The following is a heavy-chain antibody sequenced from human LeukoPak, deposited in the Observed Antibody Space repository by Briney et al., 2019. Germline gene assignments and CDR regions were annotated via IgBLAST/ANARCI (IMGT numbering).Heavy chain of an antibody. D-gene: IGHD6-19*01. CDR3: ARDRAVAGPAMFV. CDR2: ISYDGSNK. CDR1: GFTFSSYG. Sequence: GGSLRLSCAASGFTFSSYGMHWDRQAPGKGLEWVAVISYDGSNKYYADSVKGRFTISRDNSKNTLYLQMNGLRAEDTAVYYCARDRAVAGPAMFVWGQGTLVTVSS. J-gene: IGHJ4*02. V-gene: IGHV3-30*03.